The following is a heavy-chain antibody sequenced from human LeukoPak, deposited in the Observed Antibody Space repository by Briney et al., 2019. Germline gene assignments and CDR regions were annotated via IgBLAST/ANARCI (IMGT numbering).Heavy chain of an antibody. Sequence: SETLSLTCAVYGGSFSGYYWSCIRQPPGKGLEWIGEINHSGSTYYSPSLKSRVSISVDTSKNQVSLKLSSVTAADTAVYYCASADGYKIDYWGQGTLVTVSS. CDR2: INHSGST. D-gene: IGHD5-24*01. V-gene: IGHV4-34*01. CDR3: ASADGYKIDY. CDR1: GGSFSGYY. J-gene: IGHJ4*02.